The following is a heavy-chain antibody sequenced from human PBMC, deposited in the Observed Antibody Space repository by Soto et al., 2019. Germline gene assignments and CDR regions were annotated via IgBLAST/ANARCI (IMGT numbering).Heavy chain of an antibody. CDR1: GGSFSGYY. J-gene: IGHJ3*02. D-gene: IGHD6-19*01. CDR3: ARGQSGWAFDI. Sequence: SETLSLTCAVYGGSFSGYYWSWIRQPPGKGLEWIGEINHSGSTNYNPSLKSRVTISVDTSKNQFSLKLSSVTAADTAVYYCARGQSGWAFDIWGQGTMVTVSS. CDR2: INHSGST. V-gene: IGHV4-34*01.